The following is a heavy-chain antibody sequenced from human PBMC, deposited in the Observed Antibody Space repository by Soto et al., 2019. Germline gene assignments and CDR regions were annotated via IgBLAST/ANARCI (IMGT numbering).Heavy chain of an antibody. J-gene: IGHJ4*02. CDR2: IYYSGST. CDR1: GGSISSGGYY. D-gene: IGHD5-12*01. V-gene: IGHV4-31*03. CDR3: ARVAYSGYERGFDY. Sequence: ASETLSLTCTASGGSISSGGYYWSWIRQHPGKGLEWIGYIYYSGSTYYNPSLKSRVTISVDTSKNQFSLKLSSVTAADTAVYYCARVAYSGYERGFDYWGQGTLVTVSS.